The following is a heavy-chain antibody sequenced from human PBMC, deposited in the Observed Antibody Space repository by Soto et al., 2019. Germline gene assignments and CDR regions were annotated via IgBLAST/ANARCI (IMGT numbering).Heavy chain of an antibody. J-gene: IGHJ4*02. CDR2: ISGSDDST. V-gene: IGHV3-23*01. Sequence: EVQLLESGGGLVQPGESLRLSCAASGFTFSSYAMSWVRQAPGKGLEWVSVISGSDDSTYYADSVKGRFTISRDNSKNTLYMQMNSLRAEATAVYYCAKRNSSSTFDYWGQGTLVTVSS. D-gene: IGHD6-6*01. CDR1: GFTFSSYA. CDR3: AKRNSSSTFDY.